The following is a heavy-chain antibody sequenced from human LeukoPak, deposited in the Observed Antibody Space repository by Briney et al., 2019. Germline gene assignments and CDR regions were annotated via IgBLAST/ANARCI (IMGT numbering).Heavy chain of an antibody. Sequence: PSETLSLTCTVSGGSISSYYWSWIRQPAGKGLECIGRIYTSGSTNYNPSLKSRVTMSVDTSKNQFSLKLSSVTAADTAVYYCARVLQNYTVTTNAFDILGQGTMVTVSS. J-gene: IGHJ3*02. D-gene: IGHD4-17*01. CDR1: GGSISSYY. CDR3: ARVLQNYTVTTNAFDI. CDR2: IYTSGST. V-gene: IGHV4-4*07.